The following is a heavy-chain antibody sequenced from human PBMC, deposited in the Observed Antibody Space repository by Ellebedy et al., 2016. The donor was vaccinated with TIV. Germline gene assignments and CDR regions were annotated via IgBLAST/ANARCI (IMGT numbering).Heavy chain of an antibody. CDR2: ISAYNGNT. J-gene: IGHJ4*02. V-gene: IGHV1-18*01. CDR1: GYTFTNYG. CDR3: ARVGSSTSYAQIDY. Sequence: AASVKVSCKASGYTFTNYGISWVRQAPGQGLEWMGWISAYNGNTNYAQKLQGRVTMTTDTSTTAAYMELRSLRSDDTAVYYCARVGSSTSYAQIDYWGQGTLVTVSS. D-gene: IGHD6-13*01.